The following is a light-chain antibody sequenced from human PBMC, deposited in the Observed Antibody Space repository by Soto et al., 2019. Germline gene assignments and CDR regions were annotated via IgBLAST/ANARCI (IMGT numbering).Light chain of an antibody. CDR1: QSVGSNT. CDR3: QQYGTPPSWT. V-gene: IGKV3-20*01. Sequence: ETVLTQSPGTLSLSPGERATLSCRASQSVGSNTLAWYQQKPGQPPRLLMYAASTRASGIPDRFSGSGSGTDFTLTVSILEPDDFAVYYCQQYGTPPSWTFGQGTKVDIK. CDR2: AAS. J-gene: IGKJ1*01.